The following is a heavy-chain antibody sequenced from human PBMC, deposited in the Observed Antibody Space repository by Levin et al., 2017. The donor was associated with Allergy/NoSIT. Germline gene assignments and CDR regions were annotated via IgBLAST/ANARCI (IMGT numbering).Heavy chain of an antibody. J-gene: IGHJ3*02. CDR3: ARDRYDAFDI. D-gene: IGHD1-26*01. V-gene: IGHV3-53*01. Sequence: GESLKISCAASGFTVSSNYMSWVRQAPGKGLEWVSVIYSGGSTYYADSVKGRFTISRDNSKNTLYLQMNSLRAEDTAVYYCARDRYDAFDIWGQGTMVTVSS. CDR2: IYSGGST. CDR1: GFTVSSNY.